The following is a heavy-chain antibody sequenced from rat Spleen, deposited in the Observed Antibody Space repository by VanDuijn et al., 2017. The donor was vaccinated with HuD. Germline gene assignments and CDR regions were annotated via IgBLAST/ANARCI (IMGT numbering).Heavy chain of an antibody. CDR3: TADYDGTFYYDY. CDR1: GFTFSNYW. Sequence: EVKLVESGGGLVQPGRSLKLSCAASGFTFSNYWMYWVRQAPGKGLEWVATISYDGSSTYYRDSVKGRYTISRDNAKSTLYLQMDSLRSEDTATYYCTADYDGTFYYDYWGQGVMVTVSS. V-gene: IGHV5-29*01. J-gene: IGHJ2*01. CDR2: ISYDGSST. D-gene: IGHD1-12*02.